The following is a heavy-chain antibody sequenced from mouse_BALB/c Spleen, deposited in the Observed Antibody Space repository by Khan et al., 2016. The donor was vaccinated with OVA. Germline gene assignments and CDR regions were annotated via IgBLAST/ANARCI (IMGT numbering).Heavy chain of an antibody. Sequence: EVELVESGGGLVQPGGSRKLSCAAYGFTFSSSGMHWVRQAPEKGLEWVAYISGDSSTIYYTATVKGRFSISRDNPKNTMSLQMTSLMSEDTAMYYGATSYYYGYYFDYWGPGTTLTVSS. CDR1: GFTFSSSG. J-gene: IGHJ2*01. CDR3: ATSYYYGYYFDY. CDR2: ISGDSSTI. V-gene: IGHV5-17*02. D-gene: IGHD1-1*01.